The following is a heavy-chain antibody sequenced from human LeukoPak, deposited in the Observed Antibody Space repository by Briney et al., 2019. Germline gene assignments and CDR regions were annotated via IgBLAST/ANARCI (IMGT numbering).Heavy chain of an antibody. Sequence: ASVKVSCKTSGYTFTSYYIHWVRQAPGQGLEWMGIVNPSGGSTSYAQKFQGRVTMTRDTSTSTVYMYLSSLRSEDTAVYYCARDSLYGVVDYWGQGTLVTVSS. D-gene: IGHD4-17*01. CDR1: GYTFTSYY. CDR3: ARDSLYGVVDY. CDR2: VNPSGGST. J-gene: IGHJ4*02. V-gene: IGHV1-46*01.